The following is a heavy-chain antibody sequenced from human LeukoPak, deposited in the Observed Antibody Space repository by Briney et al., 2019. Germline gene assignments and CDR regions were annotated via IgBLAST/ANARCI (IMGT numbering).Heavy chain of an antibody. V-gene: IGHV4-39*07. CDR3: ARGEYGLFDY. CDR2: IYYSGST. Sequence: SETLSLTCTVSGGSISSSSYYWGWIRQPPGKGLEWIGSIYYSGSTYYNPSLKSRVTISVDTSKNQLSLKLSSVTAADTAVYYCARGEYGLFDYWGQGTLVTVSS. D-gene: IGHD2/OR15-2a*01. CDR1: GGSISSSSYY. J-gene: IGHJ4*02.